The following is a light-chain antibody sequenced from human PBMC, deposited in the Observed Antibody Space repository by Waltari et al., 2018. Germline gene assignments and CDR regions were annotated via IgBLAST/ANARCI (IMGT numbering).Light chain of an antibody. CDR3: QQSYSTPRT. J-gene: IGKJ1*01. Sequence: DIQMTQSPSSLSVSVGDRVTISCRASQSISSYFNWYQQKPGEAPRLLIYAASSLQTGVPSRFSGSGSGTDFTLTISSLQPEDFATYYCQQSYSTPRTFGQGTKVEIK. CDR1: QSISSY. V-gene: IGKV1-39*01. CDR2: AAS.